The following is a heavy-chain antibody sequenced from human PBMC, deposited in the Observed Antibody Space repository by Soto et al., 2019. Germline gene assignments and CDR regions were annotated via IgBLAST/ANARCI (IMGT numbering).Heavy chain of an antibody. CDR3: ARQGGYNYYYYYGMDV. CDR1: GGSISSSSYY. D-gene: IGHD5-12*01. CDR2: IYYSGST. Sequence: PSEPLSLPCTVSGGSISSSSYYWGWIRQPPGKGLEWIGSIYYSGSTYYNPSLKSRVTISVDTSKNQFSLKLSSVTAADTAVYYCARQGGYNYYYYYGMDVWGQGTTVTVSS. J-gene: IGHJ6*02. V-gene: IGHV4-39*01.